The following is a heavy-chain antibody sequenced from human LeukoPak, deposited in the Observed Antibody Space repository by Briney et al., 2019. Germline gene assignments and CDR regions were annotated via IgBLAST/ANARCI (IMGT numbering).Heavy chain of an antibody. CDR3: ARAVLWFGELPPLDY. D-gene: IGHD3-10*01. J-gene: IGHJ4*02. CDR2: INPNSGGT. Sequence: ASVKVSCKASGYTFTSYDINWVRQAPGQGLEWMGWINPNSGGTNYAQKFQGRVTMTRDTSISTAYMELSRLRSDDTAVYYCARAVLWFGELPPLDYWGQGTLVTVSS. CDR1: GYTFTSYD. V-gene: IGHV1-2*02.